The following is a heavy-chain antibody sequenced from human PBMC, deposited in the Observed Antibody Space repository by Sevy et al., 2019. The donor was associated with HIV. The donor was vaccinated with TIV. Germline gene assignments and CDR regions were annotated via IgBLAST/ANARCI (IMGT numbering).Heavy chain of an antibody. CDR2: IYRGDST. CDR3: ARLNVYYFDSSGYYTTGNAFDI. CDR1: GFTVSNSY. V-gene: IGHV3-53*01. Sequence: GGSLRLSCAASGFTVSNSYMSWVRQAPGKGLQWVSIIYRGDSTNYADPVKGRFTISRDNSKNTLYLEMNNLRAEDTAVYYCARLNVYYFDSSGYYTTGNAFDISGQRTLVTVSS. D-gene: IGHD3-22*01. J-gene: IGHJ3*02.